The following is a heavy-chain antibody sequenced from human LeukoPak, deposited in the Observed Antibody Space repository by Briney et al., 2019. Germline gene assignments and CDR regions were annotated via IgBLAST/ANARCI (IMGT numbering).Heavy chain of an antibody. Sequence: GGSLRLSCAASGFTFSSYGMHWVRQAPGKGLEWVAFIRYDGSNKYYADSVKGRFTISRDNSKNTLYLQMNSLRAEDTAVYYCAKDMGITIFGVAPPDYMDVWGKGTTVTVSS. CDR3: AKDMGITIFGVAPPDYMDV. CDR1: GFTFSSYG. V-gene: IGHV3-30*02. CDR2: IRYDGSNK. D-gene: IGHD3-3*01. J-gene: IGHJ6*03.